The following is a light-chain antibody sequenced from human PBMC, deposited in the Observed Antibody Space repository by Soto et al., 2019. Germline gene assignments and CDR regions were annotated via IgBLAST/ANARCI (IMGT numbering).Light chain of an antibody. Sequence: EIVMTQTPATLSVSTGERATLSCRASQSVSSNVAWYQQKPGQAPRLLIYGASTRATGIPARFSGSGSGTELTLTISSLQSEDDAVYYCQQYNNWPPWTFGQGTKVDIK. CDR2: GAS. CDR3: QQYNNWPPWT. CDR1: QSVSSN. J-gene: IGKJ1*01. V-gene: IGKV3-15*01.